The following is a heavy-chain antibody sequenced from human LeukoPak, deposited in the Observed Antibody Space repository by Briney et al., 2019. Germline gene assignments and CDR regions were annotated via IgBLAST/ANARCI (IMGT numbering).Heavy chain of an antibody. Sequence: QAPGQXLEWMGGXIPIFGTANYAQKFQGRVTITADESTSTAYMELSSLRSEDTAVYYCASYSRVAATVTSSYYYYYGMDVWGQGTTVTVSS. CDR2: XIPIFGTA. J-gene: IGHJ6*02. V-gene: IGHV1-69*01. CDR3: ASYSRVAATVTSSYYYYYGMDV. D-gene: IGHD4-17*01.